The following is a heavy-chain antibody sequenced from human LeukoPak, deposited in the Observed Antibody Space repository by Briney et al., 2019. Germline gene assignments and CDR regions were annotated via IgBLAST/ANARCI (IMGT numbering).Heavy chain of an antibody. CDR1: GGSIETYY. CDR2: VYASGST. J-gene: IGHJ4*02. CDR3: ARLSGWYSSRPFDY. D-gene: IGHD6-19*01. V-gene: IGHV4-4*07. Sequence: SETLSLTCTVSGGSIETYYWSWIRQPAGKGLEWIGRVYASGSTDYNPSLKSRVTMSVDTSKNQFSLKLTSVTAADAAVYYCARLSGWYSSRPFDYWGQGTLVTVSS.